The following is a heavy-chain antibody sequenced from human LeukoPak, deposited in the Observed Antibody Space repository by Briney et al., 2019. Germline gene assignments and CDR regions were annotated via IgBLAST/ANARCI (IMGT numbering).Heavy chain of an antibody. J-gene: IGHJ4*02. D-gene: IGHD3-22*01. CDR2: IIPIFGTA. CDR1: GGTFSSYA. Sequence: ASVKVSCKASGGTFSSYAISWVRQAPGQGLEWMGGIIPIFGTANYAQKFQGRVTITADESTSTAYMELSSLRSEDTAVYYCARDTVYYDSSGYLGVFDYWGQGTLVTVSS. CDR3: ARDTVYYDSSGYLGVFDY. V-gene: IGHV1-69*13.